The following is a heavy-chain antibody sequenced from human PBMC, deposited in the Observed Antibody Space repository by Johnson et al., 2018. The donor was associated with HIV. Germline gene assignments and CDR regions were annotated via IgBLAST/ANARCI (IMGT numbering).Heavy chain of an antibody. J-gene: IGHJ3*02. D-gene: IGHD2-2*01. CDR1: GFTVSSNY. CDR2: IYSGGST. V-gene: IGHV3-66*01. CDR3: ARVAVSTAAGGVPLDS. Sequence: VQLVESGGGLVQPGGSLRLSCAASGFTVSSNYMSWVRQAPGKGLEWVSVIYSGGSTYYADSVKGRFTISRDNSKNTLYLQMNSLRAEDTALYFCARVAVSTAAGGVPLDSWGQGTMVTVSS.